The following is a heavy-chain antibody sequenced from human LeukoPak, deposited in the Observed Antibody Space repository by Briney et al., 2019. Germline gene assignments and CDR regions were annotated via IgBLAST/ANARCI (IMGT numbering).Heavy chain of an antibody. CDR1: GGSISSYY. V-gene: IGHV4-59*01. Sequence: PSETLSLTCTVSGGSISSYYWSWIRQPPEKGLEWIGYIYYSGSTNYNLSLKSRVTISVDTSKNQFSLKLSSVTAADTAVYYCARDPGDYFDYWGQGTLVTVSS. J-gene: IGHJ4*02. D-gene: IGHD3-10*01. CDR3: ARDPGDYFDY. CDR2: IYYSGST.